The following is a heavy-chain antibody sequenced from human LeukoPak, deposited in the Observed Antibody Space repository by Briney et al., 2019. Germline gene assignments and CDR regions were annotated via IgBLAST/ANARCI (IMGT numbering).Heavy chain of an antibody. CDR1: GFTFSSYW. CDR2: IKQDGSGK. V-gene: IGHV3-7*01. CDR3: ARVWVRIVEVVAAVDY. J-gene: IGHJ4*02. Sequence: GGSLRLSCAASGFTFSSYWMSWVRQAPGKGLEWVANIKQDGSGKYYVDSVKGRFTISRDNAKNSLYLQMNSLRAEDTAVYYCARVWVRIVEVVAAVDYWGQGTLVTVSS. D-gene: IGHD2-15*01.